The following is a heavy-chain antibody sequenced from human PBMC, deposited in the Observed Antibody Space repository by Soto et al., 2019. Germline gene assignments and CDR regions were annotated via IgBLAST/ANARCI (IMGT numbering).Heavy chain of an antibody. CDR1: VDSVSSGNCY. CDR2: IYYSGST. CDR3: ARGRNGLVLY. Sequence: ETVALTCTVSVDSVSSGNCYWSWVRQPPGKGLEWIGFIYYSGSTNYNPSLKSRVTISVDTSKNQFSLQLSSVTAADTAVYYCARGRNGLVLYWGQGNLVTVSS. V-gene: IGHV4-61*01. J-gene: IGHJ4*02. D-gene: IGHD3-9*01.